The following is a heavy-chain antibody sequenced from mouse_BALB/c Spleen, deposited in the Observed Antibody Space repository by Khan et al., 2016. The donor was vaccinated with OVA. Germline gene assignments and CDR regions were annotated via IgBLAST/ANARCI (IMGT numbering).Heavy chain of an antibody. J-gene: IGHJ3*01. V-gene: IGHV1S137*01. Sequence: QVQLQQSGPELVRPGVSVKISCKGSGYTFTDYALHWVKHSHAKSLEWIGIISTYSGNSNYNQRFKGKATMTVGKSSSTAYMELARLPSEDSTIYYCAREDGNYGAFAYWGQGTLVTVSA. CDR3: AREDGNYGAFAY. D-gene: IGHD2-1*01. CDR2: ISTYSGNS. CDR1: GYTFTDYA.